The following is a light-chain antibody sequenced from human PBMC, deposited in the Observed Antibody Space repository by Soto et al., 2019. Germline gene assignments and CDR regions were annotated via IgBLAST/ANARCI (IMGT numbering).Light chain of an antibody. CDR1: QSVSSSN. J-gene: IGKJ2*01. CDR3: QHYDDSPPRYT. CDR2: GAS. V-gene: IGKV3-20*01. Sequence: EIVLTQSPATLSLSPGERATLSCRASQSVSSSNLAWYQQKPGQAPRLVISGASSRAAGLPDRFSGSGSGTDFTLTISRLEPEDFAVYYCQHYDDSPPRYTFGQGNKLEIK.